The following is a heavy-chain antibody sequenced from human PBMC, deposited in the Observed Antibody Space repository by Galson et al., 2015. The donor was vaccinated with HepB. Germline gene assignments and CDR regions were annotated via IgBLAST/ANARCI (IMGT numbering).Heavy chain of an antibody. J-gene: IGHJ4*02. CDR1: GFTFSSYG. CDR2: IWYDGSNK. Sequence: SLRLSCAASGFTFSSYGMHWVRQAPGKGLEWVAVIWYDGSNKYYADSVKGRFTISRDNSKNTLYPQMNSLRAEDTAVYYCARDGLAYCGGDCPQFPGYWGQGTLATRS. D-gene: IGHD2-21*01. V-gene: IGHV3-33*01. CDR3: ARDGLAYCGGDCPQFPGY.